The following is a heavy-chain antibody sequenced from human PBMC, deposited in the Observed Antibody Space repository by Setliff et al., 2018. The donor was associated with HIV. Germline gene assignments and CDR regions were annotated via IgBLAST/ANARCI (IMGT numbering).Heavy chain of an antibody. CDR2: IYYSGST. Sequence: SETLSLTCTVSGGSISGHYWSWIRQPPGKGLEWIGYIYYSGSTYYNPSLKSRVTISVDTSKNQFSLKLSSVTAADTAVYYCARDRLTMVRGVILPQYYFDYWGQGTLVTVSS. D-gene: IGHD3-10*01. J-gene: IGHJ4*02. V-gene: IGHV4-30-4*08. CDR3: ARDRLTMVRGVILPQYYFDY. CDR1: GGSISGHY.